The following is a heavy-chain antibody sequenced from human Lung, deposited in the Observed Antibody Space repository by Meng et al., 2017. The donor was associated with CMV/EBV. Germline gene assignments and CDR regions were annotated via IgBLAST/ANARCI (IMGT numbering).Heavy chain of an antibody. CDR3: AKDSRSSSWYLLAAYYYGSDV. CDR1: GGIFSNYA. J-gene: IGHJ6*02. Sequence: SVKVSXKASGGIFSNYAITWVRQAPGHGREGMGGVIPVVGTVHYAQRFQGRVTITADKFTSTVYMELSSLKSEDTAIYYCAKDSRSSSWYLLAAYYYGSDVWGQGXTVTVSS. V-gene: IGHV1-69*06. CDR2: VIPVVGTV. D-gene: IGHD6-13*01.